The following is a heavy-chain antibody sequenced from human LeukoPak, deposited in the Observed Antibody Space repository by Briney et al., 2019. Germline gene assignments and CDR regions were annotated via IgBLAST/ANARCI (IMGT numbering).Heavy chain of an antibody. J-gene: IGHJ6*04. CDR2: IYTSGST. Sequence: SSQTLSLTCTVSGGSISSGSYYWSWIRQPAGKGLEWIGRIYTSGSTNYNPSLKSRVTISVDTSKNQFSLKLSSVAAADTAVYYCARLHGLWGQWDSSHMDVWAKGPRSPSPQ. CDR3: ARLHGLWGQWDSSHMDV. D-gene: IGHD1-26*01. CDR1: GGSISSGSYY. V-gene: IGHV4-61*02.